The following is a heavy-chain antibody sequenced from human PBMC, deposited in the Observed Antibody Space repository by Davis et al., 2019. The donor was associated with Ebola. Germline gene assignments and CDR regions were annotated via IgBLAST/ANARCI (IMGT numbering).Heavy chain of an antibody. D-gene: IGHD6-13*01. J-gene: IGHJ5*02. Sequence: PGGSLRLSCAASGFTFSTYSMSWVRQAPGKGLEWVSSISSDSDYIYYADSAKGRFTISRDNAKNSLYLQMNSLRAEDTAVYYCARDGREQQLVLYWFDPWGQGTLVTVSS. CDR3: ARDGREQQLVLYWFDP. CDR1: GFTFSTYS. V-gene: IGHV3-21*01. CDR2: ISSDSDYI.